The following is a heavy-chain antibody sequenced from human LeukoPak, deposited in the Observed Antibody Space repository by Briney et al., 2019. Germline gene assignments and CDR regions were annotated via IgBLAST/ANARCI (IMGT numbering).Heavy chain of an antibody. D-gene: IGHD3-22*01. V-gene: IGHV1-18*01. CDR2: ISAYNGNT. CDR3: ARDVKDSSDYYYDPFDY. Sequence: ASVKVSCKASGYTFTSYGISWVRQAPGQGLEWMGWISAYNGNTNYAQKLQGRVTMTTDTSTSTAYMELRSLRSDDTAVYYCARDVKDSSDYYYDPFDYWGQGTLVTVSS. CDR1: GYTFTSYG. J-gene: IGHJ4*02.